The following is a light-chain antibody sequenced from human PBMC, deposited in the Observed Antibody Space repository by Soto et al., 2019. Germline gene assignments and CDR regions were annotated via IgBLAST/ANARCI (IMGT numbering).Light chain of an antibody. V-gene: IGKV4-1*01. J-gene: IGKJ1*01. CDR3: QQYYSTPQT. CDR1: QSVLYSSKNKNY. CDR2: WAS. Sequence: DIVMTQSPDSLAVSLGERATINCKSSQSVLYSSKNKNYLAWYQQKPGQPPKLLIYWASTWESGVPDRFSGSGSGTDFTLTISSLQAEDVAVYYCQQYYSTPQTFGQGTKVEIK.